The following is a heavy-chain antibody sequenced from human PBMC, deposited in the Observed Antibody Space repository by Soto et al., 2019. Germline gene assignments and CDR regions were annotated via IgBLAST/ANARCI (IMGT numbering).Heavy chain of an antibody. CDR3: ARNPDLMITFGERSYFQH. CDR2: ISAYNGNT. J-gene: IGHJ1*01. CDR1: GYTFTSYG. D-gene: IGHD3-16*01. Sequence: GASVKVSCKASGYTFTSYGISWVRQAPGQGLEWMGWISAYNGNTNYAQKLQGRVTMTTDTSTSTAYMELRSLRSDDTAVYYCARNPDLMITFGERSYFQHWGQGTLVTVSS. V-gene: IGHV1-18*01.